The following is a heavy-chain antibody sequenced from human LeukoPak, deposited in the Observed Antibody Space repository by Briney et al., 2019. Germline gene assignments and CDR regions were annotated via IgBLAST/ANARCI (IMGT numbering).Heavy chain of an antibody. J-gene: IGHJ4*02. CDR2: INPRGGST. CDR3: ARDRIAAALRGYFDY. V-gene: IGHV1-46*01. CDR1: GYTFTSYY. D-gene: IGHD6-13*01. Sequence: GASVKVSFKASGYTFTSYYMHWVRQAPGQGLEWVGIINPRGGSTSYAQKFQGRVTMTRDTSPSTVYMELSSLRSEDTAVYSCARDRIAAALRGYFDYWGQGTLVTVSS.